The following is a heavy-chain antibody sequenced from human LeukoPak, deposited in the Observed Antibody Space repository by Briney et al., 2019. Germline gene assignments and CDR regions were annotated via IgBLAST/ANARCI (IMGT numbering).Heavy chain of an antibody. CDR1: GFTFSSYE. D-gene: IGHD1-26*01. CDR3: ARGSGSYSGNFDY. J-gene: IGHJ4*02. Sequence: PGGSLRLSCAASGFTFSSYEMNWIRQPPGKGLEWIGEINHSGSTNYNPSLKSRVTISVDTSKNQFSLKLSSVTAADTAVYYCARGSGSYSGNFDYWGQGTLVTVSS. V-gene: IGHV4-34*01. CDR2: INHSGST.